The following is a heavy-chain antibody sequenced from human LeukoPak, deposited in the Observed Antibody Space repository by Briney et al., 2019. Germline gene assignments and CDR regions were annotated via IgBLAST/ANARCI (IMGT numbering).Heavy chain of an antibody. CDR2: IKQDGSAK. CDR1: GFTFSNYW. V-gene: IGHV3-7*01. D-gene: IGHD1-26*01. Sequence: GGSLRLSCAASGFTFSNYWMSWVRQAPGKGLEWVANIKQDGSAKYYVDSVKGRFTISRDNAKNSLYLQMGSLRAEDTAVYYCARSRYSGSYDYWGQGTLVTVSS. CDR3: ARSRYSGSYDY. J-gene: IGHJ4*02.